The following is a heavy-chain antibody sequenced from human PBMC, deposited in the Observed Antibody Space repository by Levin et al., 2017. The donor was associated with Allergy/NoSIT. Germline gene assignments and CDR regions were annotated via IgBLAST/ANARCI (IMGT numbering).Heavy chain of an antibody. V-gene: IGHV3-7*01. CDR2: IKQDGSEK. CDR1: GFTFSSYW. Sequence: GGSLRLSCAASGFTFSSYWMSWVRQAPGKGLEWVANIKQDGSEKYYVDSVKGRFTISRDNAKNSLYLQMNSLRAEDTAVYYCARDAEVVVVAAGFDYWGQGTLVTVSS. J-gene: IGHJ4*02. CDR3: ARDAEVVVVAAGFDY. D-gene: IGHD2-15*01.